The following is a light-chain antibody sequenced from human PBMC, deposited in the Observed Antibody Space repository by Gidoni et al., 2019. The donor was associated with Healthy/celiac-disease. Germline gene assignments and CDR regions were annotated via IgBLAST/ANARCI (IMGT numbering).Light chain of an antibody. CDR2: DSS. CDR1: QGVSSY. J-gene: IGKJ3*01. V-gene: IGKV3-11*01. CDR3: QQRSNFIFT. Sequence: EIVLTQSPATLSLSPGERATLSCRASQGVSSYLAWYQQKPGQAPRLLIYDSSNRATGIPARFSGSGSGTDFTLTISSLEPEDFAVYYCQQRSNFIFTFGPGTKVDIK.